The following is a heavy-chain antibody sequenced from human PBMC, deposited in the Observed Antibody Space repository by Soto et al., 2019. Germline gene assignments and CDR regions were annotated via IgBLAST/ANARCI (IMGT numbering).Heavy chain of an antibody. CDR2: IMPIFATP. Sequence: QVQLMQSGAEVKKPXSSVXVXCKASGGTFSTSAISWVRQAPGEGLEWVGGIMPIFATPDYAQKFQGRVTISADESTATAYLELTSLTTDDTAVYYCARDKDRQQLGGNYYYILDVWGQGTAITVSS. D-gene: IGHD3-3*02. CDR3: ARDKDRQQLGGNYYYILDV. CDR1: GGTFSTSA. V-gene: IGHV1-69*12. J-gene: IGHJ6*02.